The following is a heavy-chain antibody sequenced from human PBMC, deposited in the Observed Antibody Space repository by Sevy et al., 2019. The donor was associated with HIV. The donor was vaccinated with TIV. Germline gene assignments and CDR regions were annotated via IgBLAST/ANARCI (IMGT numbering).Heavy chain of an antibody. J-gene: IGHJ4*02. Sequence: GGSLRLSCAASGFTFGNYAMNWVRQAPGKGLEWVSSISGSTIDTSYADSVKGRFTISRDDSQNTLYLEMNSLRAEDTAVYYGAKDRTYSLSWYYLVHWGKGTLVTVSS. V-gene: IGHV3-23*01. D-gene: IGHD6-13*01. CDR2: ISGSTIDT. CDR3: AKDRTYSLSWYYLVH. CDR1: GFTFGNYA.